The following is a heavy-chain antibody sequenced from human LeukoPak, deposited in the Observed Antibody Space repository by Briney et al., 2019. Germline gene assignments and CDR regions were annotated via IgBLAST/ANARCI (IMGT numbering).Heavy chain of an antibody. V-gene: IGHV3-7*04. CDR2: IKQDGSEK. Sequence: AGGSLRLSCLASGFPFSNYWMSWVHQTPGKGLEWVANIKQDGSEKYYVDSVKGRFTISRDNAKNLLHLQMSSLRAEDTAVYYCARDIEYSSDVDYWGQGTLVTVSS. J-gene: IGHJ4*02. CDR1: GFPFSNYW. CDR3: ARDIEYSSDVDY. D-gene: IGHD5-18*01.